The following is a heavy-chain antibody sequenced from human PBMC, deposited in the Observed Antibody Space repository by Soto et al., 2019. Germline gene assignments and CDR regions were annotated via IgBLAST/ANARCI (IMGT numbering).Heavy chain of an antibody. CDR3: AKEGTDTPFTN. D-gene: IGHD1-1*01. CDR2: IGGSGSDT. V-gene: IGHV3-23*01. CDR1: GLTFSNYA. Sequence: PGGSLRLSCTASGLTFSNYAMSWVRQAPGKGLEWVSIIGGSGSDTYYADSVKGRFTVSRDNSKNTQYVQMNSLRDEDTAVYYCAKEGTDTPFTNWGQGTLVTVSS. J-gene: IGHJ4*02.